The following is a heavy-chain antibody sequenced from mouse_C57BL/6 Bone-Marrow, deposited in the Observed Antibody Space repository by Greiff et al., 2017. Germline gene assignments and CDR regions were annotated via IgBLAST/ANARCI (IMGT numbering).Heavy chain of an antibody. J-gene: IGHJ2*01. CDR3: ERGDCGRCFDY. V-gene: IGHV5-17*01. D-gene: IGHD1-1*02. Sequence: EVKLVESGGGLVKPGGSLKLSCAASGFTFSDYGMHWVRQAPEKGLEWVAYISRGSGNIYYADTVKGRFTISRDNATNTLFLQMTSLRSEDTAMYYCERGDCGRCFDYWGQGTTLTVSS. CDR2: ISRGSGNI. CDR1: GFTFSDYG.